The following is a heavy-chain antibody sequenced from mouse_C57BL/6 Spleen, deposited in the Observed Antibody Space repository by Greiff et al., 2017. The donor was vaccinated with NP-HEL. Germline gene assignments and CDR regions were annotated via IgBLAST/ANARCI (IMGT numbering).Heavy chain of an antibody. D-gene: IGHD2-4*01. CDR1: GFTFSSYA. CDR3: AREDDYDGYFEV. V-gene: IGHV5-4*01. Sequence: DVHLVESGGGLVKPGGSLKLSCAASGFTFSSYAMSWVRQTPEKRLEWVATISDGGSYTYYPDNVKGRFTISRDNAKNNLYLQMSHLKSEDTAMDYCAREDDYDGYFEVWGTGTTVTVSS. CDR2: ISDGGSYT. J-gene: IGHJ1*03.